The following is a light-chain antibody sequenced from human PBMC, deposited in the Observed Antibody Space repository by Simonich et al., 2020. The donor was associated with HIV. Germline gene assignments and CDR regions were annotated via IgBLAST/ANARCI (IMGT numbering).Light chain of an antibody. CDR2: WAA. CDR3: QHYYSTPPT. V-gene: IGKV4-1*01. CDR1: QSVLYSSNNKNY. J-gene: IGKJ1*01. Sequence: DIVMTQSPDSLAVSLGERPTINCKSSQSVLYSSNNKNYLAWYQQKPGQPPKLLIYWAATRESGVPDRFSGSGSGTDFTLTISSLQAEDVAVYYCQHYYSTPPTFGQGTKVEIK.